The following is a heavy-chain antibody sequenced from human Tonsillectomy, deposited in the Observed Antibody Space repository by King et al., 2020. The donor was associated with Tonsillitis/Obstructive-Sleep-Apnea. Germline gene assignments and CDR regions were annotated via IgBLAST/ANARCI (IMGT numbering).Heavy chain of an antibody. Sequence: VQLVESGGGVVQPGKSLRLSCAASGFTFGSYAMHWVRQAPGKGLEWVAVISYDXXNKYYTDSVRGRFTISRDNSKKTVYLQMNSLTPEDTAVYYCAKGEXPXGAADYWGQGTLVTVSS. J-gene: IGHJ4*02. D-gene: IGHD1-26*01. CDR3: AKGEXPXGAADY. V-gene: IGHV3-30-3*01. CDR2: ISYDXXNK. CDR1: GFTFGSYA.